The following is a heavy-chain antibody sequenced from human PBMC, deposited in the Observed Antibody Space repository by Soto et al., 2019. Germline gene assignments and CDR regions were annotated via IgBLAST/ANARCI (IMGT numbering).Heavy chain of an antibody. CDR2: IWYDGSNK. V-gene: IGHV3-33*01. CDR1: GFTFSSYG. J-gene: IGHJ4*02. Sequence: GGSLRLSCAASGFTFSSYGMHWVRQAPGKGLEWVAVIWYDGSNKYYADSVKGRFTISRDNSKNTLYLQMNSLRAEDTAVYYCARDAGALTTRYSARLRSAFDYWGQGTLVTVSS. CDR3: ARDAGALTTRYSARLRSAFDY. D-gene: IGHD4-17*01.